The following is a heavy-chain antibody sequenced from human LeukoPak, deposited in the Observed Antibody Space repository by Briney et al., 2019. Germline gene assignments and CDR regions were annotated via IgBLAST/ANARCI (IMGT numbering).Heavy chain of an antibody. CDR2: INAGNGNT. J-gene: IGHJ4*02. CDR3: ARGGGQWLVAGF. Sequence: ASVKVSCKASGYTFTSYAMHWVRQAPGQRLEWMGWINAGNGNTKYSQKFQGRVTITRDTSASTAYMELSSLRSEDTAVYYCARGGGQWLVAGFWGQGTLVTVSS. V-gene: IGHV1-3*01. CDR1: GYTFTSYA. D-gene: IGHD6-19*01.